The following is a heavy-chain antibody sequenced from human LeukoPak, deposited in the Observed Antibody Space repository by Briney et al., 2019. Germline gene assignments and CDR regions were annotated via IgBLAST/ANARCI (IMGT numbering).Heavy chain of an antibody. Sequence: GGSLRLSCSASGFTLSSYAMHWVRQAPGKGLEYVSAISSNGGSTYYADSVKGRFTISRDNSKNTLYLQMSSLRAEDTAVYYCVKDPGRDYYYYGMDVWGKGTTVTVSS. V-gene: IGHV3-64D*06. CDR1: GFTLSSYA. D-gene: IGHD2-15*01. CDR2: ISSNGGST. J-gene: IGHJ6*04. CDR3: VKDPGRDYYYYGMDV.